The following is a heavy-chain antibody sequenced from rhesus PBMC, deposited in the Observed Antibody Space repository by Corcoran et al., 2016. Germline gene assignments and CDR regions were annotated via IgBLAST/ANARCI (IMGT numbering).Heavy chain of an antibody. D-gene: IGHD7-45*01. CDR1: GFTFSAYD. CDR2: TSDPGKTK. Sequence: EVQLVESGGGLVQPGGSLRLSCAASGFTFSAYDMNWVRQPPGKGLEWVSETSDPGKTKAYADSLKGRFTISRDNAKNSLSLQMSSLRAEDTAVYYCATGNGLDSWGQGVVVTVSS. CDR3: ATGNGLDS. V-gene: IGHV3-136*01. J-gene: IGHJ6*01.